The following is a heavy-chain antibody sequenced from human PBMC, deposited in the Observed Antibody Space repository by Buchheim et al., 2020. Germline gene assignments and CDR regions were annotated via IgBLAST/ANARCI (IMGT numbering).Heavy chain of an antibody. Sequence: QVQLQESGPGLVKPSGTLSLTCAVSGDSIGSSNWWTWVRQPPGKGLEWVGEIYHSGTTNYNPSLKSRVPTFIDQSRSRCPLRLNSVTAADTAVYYCATRAVIGGPSWGQGTL. D-gene: IGHD3-16*01. CDR1: GDSIGSSNW. V-gene: IGHV4-4*02. J-gene: IGHJ4*02. CDR2: IYHSGTT. CDR3: ATRAVIGGPS.